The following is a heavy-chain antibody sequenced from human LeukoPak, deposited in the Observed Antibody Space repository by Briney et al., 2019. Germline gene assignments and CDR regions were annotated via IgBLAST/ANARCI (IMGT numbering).Heavy chain of an antibody. D-gene: IGHD5-24*01. Sequence: RTSETLSLTCAVYGESLNYYYWSWIRHSPEKGLEWMGEVFDGKTTNYNPSLKSRVTISAVTSSNQFSLNVKSVTAADAAVYYCASGAWATRLHSWAQGTLVIVSS. CDR1: GESLNYYY. V-gene: IGHV4-34*12. CDR3: ASGAWATRLHS. CDR2: VFDGKTT. J-gene: IGHJ4*02.